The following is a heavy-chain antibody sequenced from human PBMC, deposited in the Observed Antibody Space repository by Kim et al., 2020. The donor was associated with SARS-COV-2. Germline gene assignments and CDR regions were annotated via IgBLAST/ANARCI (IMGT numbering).Heavy chain of an antibody. CDR3: ARLRSGIYSYFDY. J-gene: IGHJ4*02. D-gene: IGHD1-26*01. V-gene: IGHV5-51*01. Sequence: QVTISADKSINTAYLQWSSLKASDTAMYYCARLRSGIYSYFDYWGQGTLVTVSS.